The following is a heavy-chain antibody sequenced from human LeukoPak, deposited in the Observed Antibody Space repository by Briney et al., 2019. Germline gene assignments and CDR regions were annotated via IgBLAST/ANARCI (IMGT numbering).Heavy chain of an antibody. V-gene: IGHV1-2*02. J-gene: IGHJ4*02. CDR3: ARDLQAVDTAMVEMVGDY. CDR2: INPNSGGT. D-gene: IGHD5-18*01. Sequence: GASVKVSCKASGYTFTGYYMHWVRQAPGQGLEWMGWINPNSGGTNYAQKFQGRDTMTRDTSISTAYMELSSLRSEDTAVYYCARDLQAVDTAMVEMVGDYWGQGTLVTVSS. CDR1: GYTFTGYY.